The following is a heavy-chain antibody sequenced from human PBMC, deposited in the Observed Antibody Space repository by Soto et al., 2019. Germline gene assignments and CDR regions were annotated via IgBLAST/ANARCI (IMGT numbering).Heavy chain of an antibody. J-gene: IGHJ4*02. D-gene: IGHD6-13*01. CDR1: GFTFSSYS. CDR3: ARDYPSIAAAGTRYFDY. V-gene: IGHV3-21*01. Sequence: GGSLRLSCAASGFTFSSYSMNWVRQAPGKGLEWVSSISSSSSYIYYADSVKGRFTISRDNAKNSLYLQMNSLRAEDTAVYYCARDYPSIAAAGTRYFDYWGQGTLVTVSS. CDR2: ISSSSSYI.